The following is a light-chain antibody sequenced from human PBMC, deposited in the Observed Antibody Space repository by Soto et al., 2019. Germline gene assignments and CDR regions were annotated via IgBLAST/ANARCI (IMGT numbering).Light chain of an antibody. V-gene: IGKV3-15*01. Sequence: EIVMTQSPATLSVSPGERATLSCRASQSVSSNLAWYQQKPGQAPRLLIYAASTRAPGVPARFSGSGSGTEFTLTISSLQSEDFAVYYCQQYNNWPPWTFGQGTKVDIK. CDR3: QQYNNWPPWT. CDR2: AAS. CDR1: QSVSSN. J-gene: IGKJ1*01.